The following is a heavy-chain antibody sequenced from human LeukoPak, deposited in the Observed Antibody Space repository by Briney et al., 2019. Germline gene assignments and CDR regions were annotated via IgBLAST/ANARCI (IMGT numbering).Heavy chain of an antibody. D-gene: IGHD3-22*01. CDR1: GYTFTSYG. CDR2: ISAYNGNT. CDR3: ARDESINNYYDSSGSNWFDP. J-gene: IGHJ5*02. V-gene: IGHV1-18*01. Sequence: ASVKVSCKASGYTFTSYGISWVRQAPGQGLEWMGWISAYNGNTNYAQKLQGRVTMTTDTSTSTAYMELRSLRSDDTAVYYCARDESINNYYDSSGSNWFDPWGQGTLVTVSS.